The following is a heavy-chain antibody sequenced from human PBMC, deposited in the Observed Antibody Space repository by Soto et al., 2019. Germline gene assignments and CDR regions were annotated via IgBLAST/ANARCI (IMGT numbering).Heavy chain of an antibody. V-gene: IGHV3-30-3*01. D-gene: IGHD3-22*01. J-gene: IGHJ5*02. CDR3: ARNGDSSDYRGWFDP. CDR2: ISNAGLNT. CDR1: GFTFSAYT. Sequence: GGSLRLSCAASGFTFSAYTMHWVRQAPGKGLECVAAISNAGLNTHFADSVKGRFTISRDNSKNTLYLQMNSLRAEDTAVYYCARNGDSSDYRGWFDPWGQGTLVTVSS.